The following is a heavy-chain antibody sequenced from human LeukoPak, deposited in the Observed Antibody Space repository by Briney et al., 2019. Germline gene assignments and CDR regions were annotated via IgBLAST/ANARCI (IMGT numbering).Heavy chain of an antibody. J-gene: IGHJ4*02. CDR1: GYTFTSYA. Sequence: ASVKVSCKATGYTFTSYAMHWVRQAPGQGLEWMGWINPNSGGTNYAQKFQGRVTMTRDTSISTAYMELSRLRSDDTAVYYCAAGPFLEWSGTARGDYWGQGTLVTVSS. CDR2: INPNSGGT. V-gene: IGHV1-2*02. D-gene: IGHD3-3*02. CDR3: AAGPFLEWSGTARGDY.